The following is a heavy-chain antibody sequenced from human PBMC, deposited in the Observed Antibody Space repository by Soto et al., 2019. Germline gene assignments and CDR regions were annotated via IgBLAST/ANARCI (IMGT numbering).Heavy chain of an antibody. CDR2: SWHDGRHL. J-gene: IGHJ3*01. Sequence: QEQLVESGGGMVQPGGSLRISCAVSGFTLDTYGMHWVRQAAGQGLEWVAVSWHDGRHLDYADSVRGRFTVFRDDSKNPLFLEMNGLRGYETAVYYCARDWGACTPGECYSHGFDLWGQGTLVTVSS. CDR1: GFTLDTYG. D-gene: IGHD2-21*01. V-gene: IGHV3-33*01. CDR3: ARDWGACTPGECYSHGFDL.